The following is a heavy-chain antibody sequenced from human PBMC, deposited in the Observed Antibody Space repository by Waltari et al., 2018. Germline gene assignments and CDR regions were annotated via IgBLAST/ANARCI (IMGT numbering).Heavy chain of an antibody. D-gene: IGHD2-21*01. Sequence: PLVDSGGGVVQPGRSLRLSCAAPGFTFSTHTIHWVRRAPGKWLGGGASMSYDGFSKYYADSVKGRFTIAGDTSKTTVDLQMNSLSTEDTAVYYCAREGGTSAYSGYLDSWGQGTLVTVSS. CDR1: GFTFSTHT. J-gene: IGHJ4*02. V-gene: IGHV3-30*14. CDR3: AREGGTSAYSGYLDS. CDR2: MSYDGFSK.